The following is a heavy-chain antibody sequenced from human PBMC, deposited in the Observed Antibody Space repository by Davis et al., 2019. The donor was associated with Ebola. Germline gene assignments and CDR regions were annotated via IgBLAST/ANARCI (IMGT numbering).Heavy chain of an antibody. J-gene: IGHJ6*02. Sequence: ASVKVSCTASGYTFTGYYMHWVRQAPGQGLEWMGWINPNSGGTNYAQKFQGRVTMTRDTSISTAYMELSRLRSDDTAVYYCARCGILWCYGMDVWGQGTTVTVSS. CDR2: INPNSGGT. CDR3: ARCGILWCYGMDV. V-gene: IGHV1-2*02. CDR1: GYTFTGYY. D-gene: IGHD2-21*01.